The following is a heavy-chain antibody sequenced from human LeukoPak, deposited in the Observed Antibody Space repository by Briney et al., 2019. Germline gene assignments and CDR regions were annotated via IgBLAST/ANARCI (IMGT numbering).Heavy chain of an antibody. CDR3: AKLYCSSTSCPFDY. CDR1: GGSISNYY. V-gene: IGHV4-59*01. J-gene: IGHJ4*02. CDR2: IYYSGTT. D-gene: IGHD2-2*01. Sequence: SETLSLTCTVSGGSISNYYWSWIRQPPGKGLEWIGFIYYSGTTNYNPSLKSRVTISEDTSKNQFSLKLSSVTAADTAVYYCAKLYCSSTSCPFDYWGQGTLVTVSP.